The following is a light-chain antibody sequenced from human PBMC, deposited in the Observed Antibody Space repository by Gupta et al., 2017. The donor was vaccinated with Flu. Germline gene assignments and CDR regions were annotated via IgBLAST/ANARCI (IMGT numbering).Light chain of an antibody. Sequence: DIQMTQSPSSLSASVGDRVTITCRASENIGNYVNWYQHKPGKAPNLLIYAASSLQTGVPSRFSGSGSVTDFTLTISSLQPEDFATYYCQQTYSTLSTFGQGTKVNIK. CDR1: ENIGNY. V-gene: IGKV1-39*01. CDR2: AAS. J-gene: IGKJ1*01. CDR3: QQTYSTLST.